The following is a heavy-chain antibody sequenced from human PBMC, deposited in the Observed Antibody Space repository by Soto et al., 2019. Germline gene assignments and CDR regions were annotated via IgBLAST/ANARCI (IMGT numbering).Heavy chain of an antibody. D-gene: IGHD3-3*01. V-gene: IGHV1-8*02. CDR3: GRERTFDFWSKALDV. CDR2: MDTNGGGA. CDR1: GYTFTTND. J-gene: IGHJ6*02. Sequence: QVHLVQSGAAVRKPGASVKVSCKAFGYTFTTNDINWVRQAPGQGLEWLGWMDTNGGGAGYEQKFQGRVIMTRDTSTSTAHMELSGPTSEDTAVYYCGRERTFDFWSKALDVWGQGTTVSVSS.